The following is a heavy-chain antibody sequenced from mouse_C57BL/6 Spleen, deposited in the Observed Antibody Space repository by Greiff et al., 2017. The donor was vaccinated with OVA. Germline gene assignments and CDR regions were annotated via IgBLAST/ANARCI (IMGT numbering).Heavy chain of an antibody. CDR3: TGDRDYYGRSYGFAY. D-gene: IGHD1-1*01. J-gene: IGHJ3*01. CDR2: ISSCGDYI. Sequence: EVQLVESGEGLVKPGGSLKLSCAASGFTFSSYAMSWVRQTPEKRLEWVAYISSCGDYICYADTVKGRFTISSDNARNTLYLQLSSLKSEDTAMYYCTGDRDYYGRSYGFAYWGQGTLVTVSA. CDR1: GFTFSSYA. V-gene: IGHV5-9-1*02.